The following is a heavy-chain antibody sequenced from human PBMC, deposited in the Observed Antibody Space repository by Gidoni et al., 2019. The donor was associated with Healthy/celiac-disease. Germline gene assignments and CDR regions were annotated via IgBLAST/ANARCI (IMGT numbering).Heavy chain of an antibody. D-gene: IGHD6-19*01. CDR2: ISYDGSNK. CDR3: AKGGSGWYYFDY. CDR1: GSTFSSYG. J-gene: IGHJ4*02. V-gene: IGHV3-30*18. Sequence: QVQLVESGGGVVQPGRSLRLSCAASGSTFSSYGMHWVRQAPGKGLEWVAVISYDGSNKYYADSVKGRFTISRDNSKNTLYLQMNSLRAEDTAVYYCAKGGSGWYYFDYWGQGTLVTVSS.